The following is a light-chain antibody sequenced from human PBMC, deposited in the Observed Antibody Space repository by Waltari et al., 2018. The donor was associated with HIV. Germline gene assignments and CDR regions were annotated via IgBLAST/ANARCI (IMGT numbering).Light chain of an antibody. CDR3: CSYAGSSTFVV. V-gene: IGLV2-23*02. J-gene: IGLJ2*01. CDR2: EVS. CDR1: SSDVGSYYL. Sequence: QSALTQPASVSGSPGQSITIPGTGTSSDVGSYYLVSWYQQHPGKAPKLMIYEVSKRPSGVSNRFSGSKSGNTASLTISGLQAEDEADYYCCSYAGSSTFVVFGGGTKLTVL.